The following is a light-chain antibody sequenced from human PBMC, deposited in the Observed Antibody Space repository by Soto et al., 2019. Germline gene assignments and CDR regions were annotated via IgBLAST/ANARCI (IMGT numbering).Light chain of an antibody. CDR2: GAS. CDR3: HQTYTTPRT. J-gene: IGKJ1*01. Sequence: DVQMTQSPSSLSAYVGDRVTITCRASQRISTYVNWYQQKPGKAPDLLIYGASSLQSGVPSRFSGSGSGTDFTLTISSLQPEDFASYYCHQTYTTPRTFGQGTKVEI. V-gene: IGKV1-39*01. CDR1: QRISTY.